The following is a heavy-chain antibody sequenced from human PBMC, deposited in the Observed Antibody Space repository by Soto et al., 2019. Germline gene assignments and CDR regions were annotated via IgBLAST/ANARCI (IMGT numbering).Heavy chain of an antibody. Sequence: ASVKVSCKASGYTFTGYYMHWVRQAPGQGLEWMGWINPNSGGTNYAQKFQGWVTMTRDTSISTAYMELSRLRSDDTAVYYCARFFSSGFRETPDAFDIWGQGTMVTVSS. CDR2: INPNSGGT. D-gene: IGHD3-10*01. V-gene: IGHV1-2*04. CDR1: GYTFTGYY. CDR3: ARFFSSGFRETPDAFDI. J-gene: IGHJ3*02.